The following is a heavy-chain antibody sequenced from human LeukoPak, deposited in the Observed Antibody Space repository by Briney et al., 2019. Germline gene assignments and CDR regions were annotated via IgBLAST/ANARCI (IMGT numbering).Heavy chain of an antibody. J-gene: IGHJ6*02. D-gene: IGHD3-3*01. V-gene: IGHV3-53*01. Sequence: GGSLRLSCAASGFSISNYYMFWARQAPGKGLEWVSVIYATGNTYYANSVKGRFTISRDNSENTLYLQMNSLRVGDTAVYYCARFRKDYDFWSGYPTTHYYYYGMDVWGQGTTVTVSS. CDR3: ARFRKDYDFWSGYPTTHYYYYGMDV. CDR2: IYATGNT. CDR1: GFSISNYY.